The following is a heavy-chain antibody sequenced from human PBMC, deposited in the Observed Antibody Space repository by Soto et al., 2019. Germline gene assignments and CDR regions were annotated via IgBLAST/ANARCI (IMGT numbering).Heavy chain of an antibody. V-gene: IGHV4-31*03. CDR3: ARAKGRSFFDY. Sequence: QVQLQESGPGLVKPSQTLSLTCTVSGGSISSGGYYWSWIRQRPGKGLEWIGYIYNSGSTYYSSSLKSRLNISGDTSKNQFSLKLSSVTAADSAVYYCARAKGRSFFDYWGQGTLVTFSS. D-gene: IGHD3-10*01. CDR2: IYNSGST. CDR1: GGSISSGGYY. J-gene: IGHJ4*02.